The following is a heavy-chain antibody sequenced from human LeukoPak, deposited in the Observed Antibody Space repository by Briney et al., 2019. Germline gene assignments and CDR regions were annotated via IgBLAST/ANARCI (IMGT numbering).Heavy chain of an antibody. Sequence: ASVKVSCKASGYTFTSYYMHWVRQAPGQGQEWMGWINPNSGGTNYSQKFQGRVTMTRDTSISTAYMELRRLRPDDTAVYYCARDPGSSSSPFDYWGQGTLVTVPS. J-gene: IGHJ4*02. CDR3: ARDPGSSSSPFDY. V-gene: IGHV1-2*02. CDR1: GYTFTSYY. CDR2: INPNSGGT. D-gene: IGHD6-6*01.